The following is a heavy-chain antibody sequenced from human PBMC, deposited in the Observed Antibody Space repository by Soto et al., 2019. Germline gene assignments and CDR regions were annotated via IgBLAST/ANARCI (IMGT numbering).Heavy chain of an antibody. Sequence: EVQLVESGGGLVQPGRSLRLSCAASGFTFDDYAMHWDRQAPGKGLEWVSGISWNSGSIGYADSVKGRFTISRDNAKNSLYLQMKSLRAEDTASFYCAKDNYGSGEIGYWGQGTLVTVSS. J-gene: IGHJ4*02. CDR3: AKDNYGSGEIGY. D-gene: IGHD3-10*01. CDR1: GFTFDDYA. CDR2: ISWNSGSI. V-gene: IGHV3-9*01.